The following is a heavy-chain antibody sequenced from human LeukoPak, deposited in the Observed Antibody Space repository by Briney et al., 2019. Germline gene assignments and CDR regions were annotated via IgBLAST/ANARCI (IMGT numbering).Heavy chain of an antibody. D-gene: IGHD6-19*01. J-gene: IGHJ4*02. CDR1: GGSISSGDYY. Sequence: SETLSLTCTVSGGSISSGDYYWSWIRQPPGKGLEWIGYIYYSGSTYYNPSLKSRVTISVDTSKNQFSLKLSSVTAADTAVHYCARDRGYSSGWSFDYWGQGTLVTVSS. V-gene: IGHV4-30-4*08. CDR2: IYYSGST. CDR3: ARDRGYSSGWSFDY.